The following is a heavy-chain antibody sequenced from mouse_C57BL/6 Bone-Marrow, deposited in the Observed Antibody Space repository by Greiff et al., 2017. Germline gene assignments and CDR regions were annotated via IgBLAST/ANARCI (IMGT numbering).Heavy chain of an antibody. Sequence: QVQLQQPGAELVRPGSSVKLSCKASGYTFTSYWMDWVKQRPGQGLEWIGNIYPSDSETHYNQKFKDKATLTADKSSSTAYMQLSSLTSEDSAVYYGAPVLLQHAMDYWGQGTSVTVSS. J-gene: IGHJ4*01. CDR1: GYTFTSYW. V-gene: IGHV1-61*01. CDR2: IYPSDSET. D-gene: IGHD2-3*01. CDR3: APVLLQHAMDY.